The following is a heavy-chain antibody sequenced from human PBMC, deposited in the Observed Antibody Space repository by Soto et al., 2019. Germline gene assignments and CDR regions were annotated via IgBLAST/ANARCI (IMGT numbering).Heavy chain of an antibody. J-gene: IGHJ6*02. V-gene: IGHV3-11*01. CDR1: GFSFIDYY. CDR2: ISSSGSTI. D-gene: IGHD2-2*02. CDR3: ARDRAVPAAIDYYGMDV. Sequence: GSLRLSCAASGFSFIDYYMSWVLQSPVKVLEWASYISSSGSTIYYADSVKGRFTISRDNAKNSLYLQMNSLRAEDTAVYYCARDRAVPAAIDYYGMDVWGQGTTVTVSS.